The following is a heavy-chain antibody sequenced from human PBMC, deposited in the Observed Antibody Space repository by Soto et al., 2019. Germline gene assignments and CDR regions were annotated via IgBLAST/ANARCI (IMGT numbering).Heavy chain of an antibody. J-gene: IGHJ6*03. Sequence: GGSLRLSCAASGFTFSSYAMSWVRQAPGKGLEWVSAISGSGGSTYYSDCGKGRFTILRDKSKNTLYLQMNSLSAEDTSVYYCAKSVLGRLFTATGYYLDVWGKGTTVTVSS. CDR2: ISGSGGST. V-gene: IGHV3-23*01. CDR3: AKSVLGRLFTATGYYLDV. D-gene: IGHD3-9*01. CDR1: GFTFSSYA.